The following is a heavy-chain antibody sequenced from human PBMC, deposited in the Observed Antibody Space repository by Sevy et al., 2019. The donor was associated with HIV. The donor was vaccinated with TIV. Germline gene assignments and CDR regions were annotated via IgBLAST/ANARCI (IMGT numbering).Heavy chain of an antibody. V-gene: IGHV3-48*02. CDR3: ARPYCSGDDCYSELDY. D-gene: IGHD2-15*01. CDR1: GFNFRNYS. CDR2: ISSGSGTI. Sequence: GGSLRLSCAASGFNFRNYSMTWVRQAPGKGLDWVSYISSGSGTIHYADSVKDRFTISRDNAKNSQFLQMNSLRDEDTAIYYCARPYCSGDDCYSELDYWGQGILVTVSS. J-gene: IGHJ4*02.